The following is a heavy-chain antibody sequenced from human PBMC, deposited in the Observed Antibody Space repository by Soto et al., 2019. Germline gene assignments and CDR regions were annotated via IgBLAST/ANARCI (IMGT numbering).Heavy chain of an antibody. D-gene: IGHD6-13*01. J-gene: IGHJ6*02. CDR2: IKSKTDGGTT. Sequence: EVQLVESGGGLVKPGGSLRLSCAASGFTFSNAWMSWVRQAPGKGLEWVGRIKSKTDGGTTDYAAPVKGRFTISRDDSKNTLYLQMNSLKTEDTAVYYCTAPAQGSWYVNYYYYGMDVWGQGTTVTVSS. CDR3: TAPAQGSWYVNYYYYGMDV. V-gene: IGHV3-15*01. CDR1: GFTFSNAW.